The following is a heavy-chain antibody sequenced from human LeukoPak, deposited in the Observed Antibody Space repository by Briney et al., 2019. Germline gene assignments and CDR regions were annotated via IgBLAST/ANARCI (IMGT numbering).Heavy chain of an antibody. CDR2: IKSKTDGGTT. Sequence: PGGSLRLSCAASGFTFSNAWMSWVRQAPGKGLEWVGRIKSKTDGGTTDYAAPVKGRFTISRDDSKNTLYLQMNSLKTEDTAVYYCTTEKGYSSSWYPGWGQGTLVTVSS. V-gene: IGHV3-15*01. D-gene: IGHD6-13*01. CDR3: TTEKGYSSSWYPG. J-gene: IGHJ4*02. CDR1: GFTFSNAW.